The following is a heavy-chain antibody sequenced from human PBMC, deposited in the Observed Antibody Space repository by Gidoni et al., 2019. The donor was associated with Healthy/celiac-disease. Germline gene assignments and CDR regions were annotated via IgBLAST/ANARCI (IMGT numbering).Heavy chain of an antibody. V-gene: IGHV1-2*06. CDR1: GYTFTGYY. D-gene: IGHD3-10*01. CDR2: INPNSGGT. J-gene: IGHJ5*02. Sequence: QVQLVQSGDEVKKPGASVKISCKASGYTFTGYYIHWVRQDPGQGLEWMGRINPNSGGTNYAQKFQGRVTMTRDTSISTAYMELSRRRSDDTAVYYCARPETVSHTHPWLGSNWFDPWGQGTLVTVSS. CDR3: ARPETVSHTHPWLGSNWFDP.